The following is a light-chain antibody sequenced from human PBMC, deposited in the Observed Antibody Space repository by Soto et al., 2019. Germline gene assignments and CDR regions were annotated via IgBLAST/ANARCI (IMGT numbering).Light chain of an antibody. V-gene: IGLV2-8*01. Sequence: QSALTQPPSASGSPGQSVTISCTGTSSDVGGYNYVSWYQQHPGKAPKLMIYEVSKRPSGVPDRFSGSKSGNTASLTVSGLQAEDEADYYCSSSAGNNGYVFGTGTKLTVL. CDR3: SSSAGNNGYV. CDR1: SSDVGGYNY. CDR2: EVS. J-gene: IGLJ1*01.